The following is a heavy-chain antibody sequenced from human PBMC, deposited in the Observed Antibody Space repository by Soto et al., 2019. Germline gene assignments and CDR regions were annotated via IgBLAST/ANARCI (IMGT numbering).Heavy chain of an antibody. J-gene: IGHJ4*02. CDR3: ARMNYYDTSGYPFDY. Sequence: SDTLSLTCTVSGISIISYYWSWIRQPPGKGLEWIGYIYFRGTTNYNPSLKSRVTMSADTSKNQFSLMLNSVTAADTAVYYCARMNYYDTSGYPFDYWGQGMMVTVSS. D-gene: IGHD3-22*01. CDR2: IYFRGTT. CDR1: GISIISYY. V-gene: IGHV4-59*01.